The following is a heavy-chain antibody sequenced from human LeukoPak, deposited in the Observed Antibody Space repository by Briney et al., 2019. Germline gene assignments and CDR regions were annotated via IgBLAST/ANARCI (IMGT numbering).Heavy chain of an antibody. J-gene: IGHJ6*03. CDR3: AKDAVAACSNGVCYTFYYYHMDV. Sequence: GGSLRLSCAASGFTFSSCCMHWVRQAPGKGLEWVACIGYDGSNTFYADSVKGRFTISRDNSKNTLSLQMNSLRAEDTSVYYCAKDAVAACSNGVCYTFYYYHMDVWGKGTTVTVSS. V-gene: IGHV3-30*02. CDR1: GFTFSSCC. D-gene: IGHD2-8*01. CDR2: IGYDGSNT.